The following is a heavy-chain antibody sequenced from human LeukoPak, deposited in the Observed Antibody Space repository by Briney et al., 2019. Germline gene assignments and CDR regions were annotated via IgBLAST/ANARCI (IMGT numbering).Heavy chain of an antibody. CDR1: GFTFSSYG. V-gene: IGHV3-33*01. Sequence: PGGSLRLSCAASGFTFSSYGMHWVRQAPGKGLEWVAVIWYDGSNKYYADSVKGRFTISRDNSKNTLYLQMNSLRAEDTAVYYCARGDANPDYYDSSGYYYALSYWGQGTLVTVSS. CDR3: ARGDANPDYYDSSGYYYALSY. D-gene: IGHD3-22*01. CDR2: IWYDGSNK. J-gene: IGHJ4*02.